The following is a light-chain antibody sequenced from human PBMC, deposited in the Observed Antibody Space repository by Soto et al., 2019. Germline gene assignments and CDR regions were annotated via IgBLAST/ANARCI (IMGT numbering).Light chain of an antibody. V-gene: IGKV3-11*01. CDR3: QEHGNWPRRT. J-gene: IGKJ3*01. CDR2: DTS. Sequence: EIVLTQSPATLSLSPGERATLSCRASESLYTYLAWFQQKPGQAPRLLILDTSRRATGVPARFSGSGAGTDYTLTISSLEPEDFAVYYCQEHGNWPRRTFGPGTKVEI. CDR1: ESLYTY.